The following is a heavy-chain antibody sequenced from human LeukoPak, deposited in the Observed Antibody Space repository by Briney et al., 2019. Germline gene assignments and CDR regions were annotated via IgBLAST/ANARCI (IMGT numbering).Heavy chain of an antibody. D-gene: IGHD2-21*02. CDR3: ARPTAYCGGDCHFFDY. J-gene: IGHJ4*02. Sequence: GGSLRLSCASSGFNFDKYAMHWVRQAPGKGLEWVAVISYDGNNKNYPDSVKGRFTIYRDNSKKTVYLQMDRLRTEDGAVYYCARPTAYCGGDCHFFDYWGQGTLVTVSS. CDR2: ISYDGNNK. CDR1: GFNFDKYA. V-gene: IGHV3-30*04.